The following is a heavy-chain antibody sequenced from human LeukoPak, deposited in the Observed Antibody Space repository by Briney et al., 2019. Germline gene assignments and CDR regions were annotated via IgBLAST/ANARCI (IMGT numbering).Heavy chain of an antibody. Sequence: PSERLSLTCTLSGGSLSDYLRNWIRKPPGKTLEWMGSIYYRGSASYKPSLKRRVTISVDTPKNQFCLNLNSGTAADTAVYYCARKVRSSLYNWFDPWGQGTLVTVSS. CDR2: IYYRGSA. D-gene: IGHD6-6*01. V-gene: IGHV4-59*08. J-gene: IGHJ5*02. CDR3: ARKVRSSLYNWFDP. CDR1: GGSLSDYL.